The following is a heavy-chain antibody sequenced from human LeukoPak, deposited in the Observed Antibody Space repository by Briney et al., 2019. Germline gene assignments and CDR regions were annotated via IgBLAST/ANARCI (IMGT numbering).Heavy chain of an antibody. J-gene: IGHJ4*02. V-gene: IGHV3-49*03. CDR1: GFTFCDYA. D-gene: IGHD6-19*01. CDR2: IRNKGYGGAT. CDR3: TRDRRARSSGWYVPDFDY. Sequence: GRSLRLSCTTSGFTFCDYAMSWFRQAPGKGLEWVSFIRNKGYGGATEYAASVKGRFTISRDDSKSIAYLQMNSLKTEDTAIYYCTRDRRARSSGWYVPDFDYWGQGALVTVSS.